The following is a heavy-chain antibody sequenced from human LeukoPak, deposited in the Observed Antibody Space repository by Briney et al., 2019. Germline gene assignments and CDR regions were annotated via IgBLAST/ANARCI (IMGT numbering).Heavy chain of an antibody. V-gene: IGHV3-11*01. J-gene: IGHJ4*02. CDR1: GFTFSDYY. CDR3: AKSSAPRITIFGVVSYYFDY. CDR2: ISSSGSTI. D-gene: IGHD3-3*01. Sequence: GGSLRLSCAASGFTFSDYYMSWIRQAPGKGLEWVSYISSSGSTIYYADSVKGRFTISRDNPKNSLYLQMNSLRAEDTAVYYCAKSSAPRITIFGVVSYYFDYWGQGTLVTVSS.